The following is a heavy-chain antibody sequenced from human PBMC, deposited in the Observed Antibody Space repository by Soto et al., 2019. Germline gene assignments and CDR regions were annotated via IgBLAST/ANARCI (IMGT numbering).Heavy chain of an antibody. CDR2: ISGSGVNT. J-gene: IGHJ5*02. Sequence: PVGSLRLSCAASGFTFSSYAMTWVRQAAGKGLEWVSSISGSGVNTFYADSVNGRFSISRDRSNQTVLLQMSNLRAEDTAVYYCARDLSSGVLRNWFDPWGHGTLVTVSS. CDR1: GFTFSSYA. D-gene: IGHD6-19*01. CDR3: ARDLSSGVLRNWFDP. V-gene: IGHV3-23*01.